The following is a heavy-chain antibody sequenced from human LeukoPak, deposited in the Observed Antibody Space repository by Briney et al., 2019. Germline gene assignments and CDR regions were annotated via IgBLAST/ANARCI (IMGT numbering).Heavy chain of an antibody. CDR3: VRFTTWDDY. CDR2: MNPNSGNT. Sequence: ASVKVSCKTSGYTFTSYDINWVRQATGQGLEWMGWMNPNSGNTGYAQKFQGRITMARNTSISTAYMELSSLRSEDTAVYYCVRFTTWDDYWGQGTLVTVSS. V-gene: IGHV1-8*01. D-gene: IGHD1-1*01. J-gene: IGHJ4*02. CDR1: GYTFTSYD.